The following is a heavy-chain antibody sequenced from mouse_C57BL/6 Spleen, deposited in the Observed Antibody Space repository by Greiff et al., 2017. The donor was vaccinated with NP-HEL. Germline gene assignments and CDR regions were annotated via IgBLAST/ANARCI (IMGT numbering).Heavy chain of an antibody. CDR2: ISSGSSTI. V-gene: IGHV5-17*01. Sequence: EVKLMESGGGLVKPGGSLKLSCAASGFTFSDYGMHWVRQAPEKGLEWVAYISSGSSTIYYADTVKGRFTISRDNAKNTLFLQMTSLRSEDTAMYYCAKKYTYSYAMDDWGQGTSVTVSS. D-gene: IGHD5-1-1*01. CDR1: GFTFSDYG. CDR3: AKKYTYSYAMDD. J-gene: IGHJ4*01.